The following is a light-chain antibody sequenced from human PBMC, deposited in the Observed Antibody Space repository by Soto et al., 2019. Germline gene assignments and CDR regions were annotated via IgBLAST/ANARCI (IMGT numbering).Light chain of an antibody. Sequence: VLTQPPSASGSPGQSVTISCTGTSSDVGGYNYVSWYQQHPGKAPKLMIYEVSKRPSGVPDRFSGSKSGNTASLTVSGLQAEDEADYYCSSYAGSNNQVFGTGTKVTVL. CDR3: SSYAGSNNQV. J-gene: IGLJ1*01. CDR1: SSDVGGYNY. V-gene: IGLV2-8*01. CDR2: EVS.